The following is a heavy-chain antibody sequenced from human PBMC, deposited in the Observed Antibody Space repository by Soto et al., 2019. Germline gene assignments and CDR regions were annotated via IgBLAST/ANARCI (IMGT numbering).Heavy chain of an antibody. J-gene: IGHJ4*02. CDR3: ARDWTYAFDY. D-gene: IGHD3-16*01. V-gene: IGHV3-48*01. CDR1: GFTFSSFS. CDR2: IRSSDGAI. Sequence: GSLRLSCAASGFTFSSFSMNWVRQAPGKRLEWISYIRSSDGAIYYADSVQGRFTVSRDDASNSLYLQMNSLRVEDTAMYFCARDWTYAFDYWGQGTLVTVSS.